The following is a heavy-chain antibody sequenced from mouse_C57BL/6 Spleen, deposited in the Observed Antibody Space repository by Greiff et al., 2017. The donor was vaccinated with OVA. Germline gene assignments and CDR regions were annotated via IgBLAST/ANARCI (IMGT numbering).Heavy chain of an antibody. V-gene: IGHV1-18*01. CDR1: GYTFTDYN. CDR2: INPNNGGT. D-gene: IGHD1-1*01. Sequence: EVQRVESGPELVKPGASVKIPCKASGYTFTDYNMDWVKQSHGKSLEWIGDINPNNGGTIYNQKFKGKATLTVDKSSSTAYMELRSLTSEDTAVYYCARGFYYGSSSLAMDYWGQGTSVTVSS. J-gene: IGHJ4*01. CDR3: ARGFYYGSSSLAMDY.